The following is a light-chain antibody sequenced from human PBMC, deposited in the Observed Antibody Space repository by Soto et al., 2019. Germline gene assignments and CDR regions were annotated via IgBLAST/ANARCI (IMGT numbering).Light chain of an antibody. CDR3: SSYSSSSTLEVV. CDR1: SRDVGGYNY. CDR2: EVS. J-gene: IGLJ2*01. Sequence: QSALTQPASVSGSPGQSITISCTGTSRDVGGYNYVSWYQQHPGKAPKLMIYEVSNRPSGVSNRFSGSKSGNTASLTISGLQGEDEADYYCSSYSSSSTLEVVFGGGTKLTVL. V-gene: IGLV2-14*01.